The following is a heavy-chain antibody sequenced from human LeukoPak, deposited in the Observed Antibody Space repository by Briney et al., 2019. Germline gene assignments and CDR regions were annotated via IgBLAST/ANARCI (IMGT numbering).Heavy chain of an antibody. Sequence: GGSLRLSCAASGFRFSDYAMSWVRQAPGKGLEGVSALTASGSATYYADSVKGRFTISRDNSKDTLYLQMNSLRAGDTAVYYCAIGGGYWGQGTLVTVSS. J-gene: IGHJ4*02. D-gene: IGHD3-16*01. CDR2: LTASGSAT. CDR3: AIGGGY. V-gene: IGHV3-23*01. CDR1: GFRFSDYA.